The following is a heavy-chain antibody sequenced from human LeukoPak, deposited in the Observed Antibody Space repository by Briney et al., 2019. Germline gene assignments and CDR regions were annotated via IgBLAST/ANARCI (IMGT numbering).Heavy chain of an antibody. CDR2: INPSGGT. Sequence: ASVKVSCKASGYTFSMYNMHWLRQAPGQGLEWMGIINPSGGTSYAQKLQGRITMTRDTSTSTLYMELSSLRSEDTAVYYCAREGVAGTGLDYWGQGTLVTVSS. J-gene: IGHJ4*02. CDR1: GYTFSMYN. V-gene: IGHV1-46*01. CDR3: AREGVAGTGLDY. D-gene: IGHD6-13*01.